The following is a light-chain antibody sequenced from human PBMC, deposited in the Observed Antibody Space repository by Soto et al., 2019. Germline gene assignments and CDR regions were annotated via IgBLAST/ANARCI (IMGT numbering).Light chain of an antibody. J-gene: IGLJ2*01. Sequence: QPVLTQSPSASASLGASVKLTCTLSSGHSSYAIAWHQQQPEKGPRYLMKVNSDGSPTKGDGIPDRFSGSSSGAERYLIISSLQSDDEADYYCQTWGTGIRVFGGGTKLTVL. CDR2: VNSDGSP. V-gene: IGLV4-69*01. CDR3: QTWGTGIRV. CDR1: SGHSSYA.